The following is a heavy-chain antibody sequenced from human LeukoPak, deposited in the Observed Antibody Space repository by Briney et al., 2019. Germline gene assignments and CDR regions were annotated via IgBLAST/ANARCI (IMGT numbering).Heavy chain of an antibody. V-gene: IGHV4-39*01. CDR1: GGSISSRNYY. J-gene: IGHJ4*02. Sequence: SETLSLTCTVSGGSISSRNYYWGWIRQPPGKGLEWIGGVYYTGTTYSNPSLKSRVTISVDTSKNQFSMRMSSVTAADTAVYYCARHVSVAVTNFFDYWGQGTLVTVSS. D-gene: IGHD6-19*01. CDR2: VYYTGTT. CDR3: ARHVSVAVTNFFDY.